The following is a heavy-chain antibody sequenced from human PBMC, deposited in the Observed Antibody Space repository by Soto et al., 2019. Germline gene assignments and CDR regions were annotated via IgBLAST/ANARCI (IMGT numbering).Heavy chain of an antibody. CDR1: GFTFSSYS. V-gene: IGHV3-48*02. Sequence: GGSLRLSCAASGFTFSSYSMNWVRQAPGKGLEWVSYISSSSSTIYYADSVKGRFTISRDNAKNSLYLQMNSLRDEDTAVYYCAREGYVIEGELLPGYYYYGLDVWGQGTTVTVSS. J-gene: IGHJ6*02. D-gene: IGHD1-26*01. CDR2: ISSSSSTI. CDR3: AREGYVIEGELLPGYYYYGLDV.